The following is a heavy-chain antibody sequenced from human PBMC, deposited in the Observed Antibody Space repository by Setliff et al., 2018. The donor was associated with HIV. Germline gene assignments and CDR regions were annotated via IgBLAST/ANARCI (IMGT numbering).Heavy chain of an antibody. D-gene: IGHD3-22*01. Sequence: PSETLSLTCTVSGGSISTYFWTWIRQPPGKGLEWIGYVYYTGSTNYNPSLKSRVTISIDTSKNQFSLKLSSVTAADTAVYYCARHQGKYYDSSGYSGWILDLWGRGTLVTVSS. CDR2: VYYTGST. J-gene: IGHJ2*01. V-gene: IGHV4-59*08. CDR3: ARHQGKYYDSSGYSGWILDL. CDR1: GGSISTYF.